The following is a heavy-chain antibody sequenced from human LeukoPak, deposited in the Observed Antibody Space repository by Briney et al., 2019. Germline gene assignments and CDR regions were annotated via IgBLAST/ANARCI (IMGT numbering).Heavy chain of an antibody. CDR1: GFTFSGSA. J-gene: IGHJ4*02. CDR3: ISGSGPYDY. D-gene: IGHD3-10*01. V-gene: IGHV3-73*01. Sequence: GGSLKLSXAASGFTFSGSAMHWVRQASGKGLEWVGRIRSKANSYATAYAASVKGRFTISRDDSKNTAYLQMNSLKTEDTAVYYCISGSGPYDYWGQGTLVTVSS. CDR2: IRSKANSYAT.